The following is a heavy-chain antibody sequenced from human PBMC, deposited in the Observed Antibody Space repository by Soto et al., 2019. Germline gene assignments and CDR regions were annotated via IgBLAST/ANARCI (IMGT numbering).Heavy chain of an antibody. J-gene: IGHJ6*02. CDR3: ARDSGHFSGTTYKQYDCGLDV. V-gene: IGHV1-69*06. CDR1: GGAFNTFA. CDR2: IIPVFGSA. D-gene: IGHD1-1*01. Sequence: QVQLVQSGPEVKKPGSSVRVSCKASGGAFNTFALSWVRQAPGQGLEWMGGIIPVFGSADYAQKFQGKITITADKSTSTVYMELSSLRSDDTAVYYCARDSGHFSGTTYKQYDCGLDVWGHGTTVTVSS.